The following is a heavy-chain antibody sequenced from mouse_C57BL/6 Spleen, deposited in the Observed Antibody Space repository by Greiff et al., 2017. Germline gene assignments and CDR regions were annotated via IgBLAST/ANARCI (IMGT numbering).Heavy chain of an antibody. CDR2: IYPGDGDT. Sequence: VQLVESGAELVKPGASVKISCKASGYAFSSYWMNWVKQRPGKGLEWIGQIYPGDGDTNYNGKFKGKATLTADKSSSTAYMQLSSLTSEDSAVYFCARSGSDYFDYWGQGTTLTVSS. V-gene: IGHV1-80*01. CDR3: ARSGSDYFDY. D-gene: IGHD1-3*01. CDR1: GYAFSSYW. J-gene: IGHJ2*01.